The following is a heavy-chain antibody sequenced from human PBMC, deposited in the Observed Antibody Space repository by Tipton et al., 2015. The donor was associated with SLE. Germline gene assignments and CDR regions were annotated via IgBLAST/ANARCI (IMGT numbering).Heavy chain of an antibody. V-gene: IGHV1-69*01. Sequence: QLVQSGAEVKKPGSSVKVSCKASGGTFTRYAISWVRQAPGQGLEWMGGIIPLFGTTNYAQKFQGRVTISADESTYTAYMELSSLRSEDTAVYYCARSPDAVVVVTTRGYYFDYWGQGSLVTVSS. CDR3: ARSPDAVVVVTTRGYYFDY. D-gene: IGHD2-15*01. J-gene: IGHJ4*02. CDR1: GGTFTRYA. CDR2: IIPLFGTT.